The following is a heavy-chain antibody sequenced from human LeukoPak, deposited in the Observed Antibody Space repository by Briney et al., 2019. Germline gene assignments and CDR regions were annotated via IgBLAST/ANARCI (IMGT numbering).Heavy chain of an antibody. CDR3: ARGGLILRYFVDYYYYYMDV. CDR1: GYIFIGYY. D-gene: IGHD3-9*01. V-gene: IGHV1-2*06. Sequence: ASVKVSCKASGYIFIGYYMHWVRQAPGKGLEWIGRINPHSGGTKYAQKFQGRVTMTRDTSISTAYMELSRLRSDDTAVYYCARGGLILRYFVDYYYYYMDVWGKGTTVTVSS. J-gene: IGHJ6*03. CDR2: INPHSGGT.